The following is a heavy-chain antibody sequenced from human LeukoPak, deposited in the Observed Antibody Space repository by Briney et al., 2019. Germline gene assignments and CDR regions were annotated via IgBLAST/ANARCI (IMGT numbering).Heavy chain of an antibody. CDR3: ARDFSSSGYYSDF. CDR2: ISSSSSYI. D-gene: IGHD3-22*01. J-gene: IGHJ4*02. CDR1: GFTFSDYY. V-gene: IGHV3-11*06. Sequence: GGSLRLSCAASGFTFSDYYMTWIRQAPGKGLEWVSSISSSSSYIYYADSVKGRFTISRDNAKNTLYLQMNSLRAEDMAVYSCARDFSSSGYYSDFWGQGTLVTVSS.